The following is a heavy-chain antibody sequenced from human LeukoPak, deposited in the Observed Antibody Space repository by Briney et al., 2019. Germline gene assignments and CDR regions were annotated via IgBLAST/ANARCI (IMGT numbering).Heavy chain of an antibody. V-gene: IGHV4-30-4*08. D-gene: IGHD5-12*01. J-gene: IGHJ4*02. CDR2: IYYSGST. CDR3: ARDLSGYSGYEEAPVDY. CDR1: GGSISSGDYY. Sequence: SETLSLTCTVSGGSISSGDYYWSWIRQPPGKGLEWIGYIYYSGSTYYNPSLKSRVTISVDTSKNQFSPKLSSVTAADTAVYYCARDLSGYSGYEEAPVDYWGQGTLVTVSS.